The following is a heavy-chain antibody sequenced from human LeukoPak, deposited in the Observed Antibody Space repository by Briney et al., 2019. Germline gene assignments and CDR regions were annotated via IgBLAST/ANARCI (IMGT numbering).Heavy chain of an antibody. Sequence: SETLSLTCTVSGGSISSGDYYWSWIRQPPGKGLEWIGYIYYSGSTYYNPSLKSRVTISVDTSKNQFSLKLSSVTAADTAVYYCARDLLPESNAFDIWGQGTMATVSS. CDR1: GGSISSGDYY. CDR3: ARDLLPESNAFDI. J-gene: IGHJ3*02. V-gene: IGHV4-30-4*01. D-gene: IGHD2-15*01. CDR2: IYYSGST.